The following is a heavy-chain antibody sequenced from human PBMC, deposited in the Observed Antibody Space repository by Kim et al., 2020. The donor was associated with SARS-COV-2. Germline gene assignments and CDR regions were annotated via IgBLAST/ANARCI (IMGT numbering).Heavy chain of an antibody. CDR3: ARVYFPYQLLNNGFDP. V-gene: IGHV3-30-3*01. Sequence: GGSLRLSCAASGFTFSSYAMHWVRQAPGKGLEWVAVISYDGSNKYYADSVKGRFTISRDNSKNTLYLQMNSLRAEDTAVYYCARVYFPYQLLNNGFDPWG. CDR2: ISYDGSNK. D-gene: IGHD2-2*01. CDR1: GFTFSSYA. J-gene: IGHJ5*02.